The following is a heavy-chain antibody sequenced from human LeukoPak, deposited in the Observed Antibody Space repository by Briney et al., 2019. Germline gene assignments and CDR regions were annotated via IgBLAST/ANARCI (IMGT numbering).Heavy chain of an antibody. Sequence: PGGSLRLSCAASGFTFSSYAMSWVRQAPGKGLEWVSAISGSGGSTYYADSVKGRFTISRDNSKNTLYLQMNSLRAEDTAVYYCAWAPQVGDAFDIWGQGTMVTVSS. D-gene: IGHD1-26*01. CDR3: AWAPQVGDAFDI. CDR1: GFTFSSYA. J-gene: IGHJ3*02. CDR2: ISGSGGST. V-gene: IGHV3-23*01.